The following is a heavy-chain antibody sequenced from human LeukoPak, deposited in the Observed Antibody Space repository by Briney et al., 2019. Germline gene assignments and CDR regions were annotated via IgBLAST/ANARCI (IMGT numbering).Heavy chain of an antibody. D-gene: IGHD1-26*01. V-gene: IGHV3-48*01. Sequence: GGSLRLSCAASGFTFSRHYMVWVRQATGKGLEWISQISSITSSIYYADSVKGRFTISRDNAKNSLYLQMNSLRAEDTATYYCARVIVGAGSAFDYWGQGTQVTVHS. CDR3: ARVIVGAGSAFDY. CDR2: ISSITSSI. J-gene: IGHJ4*02. CDR1: GFTFSRHY.